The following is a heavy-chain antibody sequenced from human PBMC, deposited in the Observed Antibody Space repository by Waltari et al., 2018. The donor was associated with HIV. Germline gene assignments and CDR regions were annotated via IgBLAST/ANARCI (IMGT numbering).Heavy chain of an antibody. CDR2: VWHDGSQT. CDR3: AKSRSWVETWDF. CDR1: EFTFKAYG. Sequence: QVYLVESGGGVVQPGGSLRLSCVGSEFTFKAYGMHWVRQAPGKGVGWVAVVWHDGSQTYYGDSVRGRFVVSRDNGKNTVFLQMNSLREEDTGRYYCAKSRSWVETWDFWGLGTLVIVSS. V-gene: IGHV3-33*06. J-gene: IGHJ3*01. D-gene: IGHD1-1*01.